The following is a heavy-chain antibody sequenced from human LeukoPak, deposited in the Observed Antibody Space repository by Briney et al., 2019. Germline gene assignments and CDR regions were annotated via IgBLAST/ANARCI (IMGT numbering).Heavy chain of an antibody. CDR1: GFTFSSYW. D-gene: IGHD4-17*01. V-gene: IGHV3-7*01. CDR3: ARDIMTTVTTAFD. CDR2: IKQDGSEK. J-gene: IGHJ4*02. Sequence: PGGSLRLSCAASGFTFSSYWMSWVRQAPGKGLEWVANIKQDGSEKYYVDSVKGRFTISRDNAKNSLYLQMNSLRAEDTAVYYSARDIMTTVTTAFDWGQGTLVTDSS.